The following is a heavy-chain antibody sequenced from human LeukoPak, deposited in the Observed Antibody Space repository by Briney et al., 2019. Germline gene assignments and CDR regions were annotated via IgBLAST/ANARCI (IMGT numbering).Heavy chain of an antibody. CDR3: ARALYRGYYFDY. V-gene: IGHV3-30*14. D-gene: IGHD3-16*01. CDR1: GFTFSSYA. CDR2: ISYDGSNK. J-gene: IGHJ4*02. Sequence: PGGSLRLSCAASGFTFSSYAMHWVRQAPGKGLEWVAVISYDGSNKYYADSVKGRFTISRDNSKNTLFLQMNSLRPEDTAVYYCARALYRGYYFDYWGQGTLVTVSS.